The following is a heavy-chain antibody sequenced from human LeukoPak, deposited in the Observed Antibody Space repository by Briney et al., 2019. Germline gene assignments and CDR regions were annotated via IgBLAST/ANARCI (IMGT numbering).Heavy chain of an antibody. D-gene: IGHD3-10*01. CDR1: GYTFTNYW. V-gene: IGHV5-51*01. CDR3: ARRGYYYGSGSSYLFDQ. Sequence: GESLEISCRGSGYTFTNYWIGWVRQMPGKGLEWMGIIHPGDSDTRYSPSFQGQVTISVDKSISTAYLQWSSLKASDTAMYYCARRGYYYGSGSSYLFDQWGQGTLVTVSS. J-gene: IGHJ4*02. CDR2: IHPGDSDT.